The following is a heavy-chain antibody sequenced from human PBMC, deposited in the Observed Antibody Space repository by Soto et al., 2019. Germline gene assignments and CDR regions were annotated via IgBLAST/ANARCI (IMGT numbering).Heavy chain of an antibody. CDR2: IIPILGIA. CDR1: GGTFSSYT. Sequence: QVQLVQSGAEVKKPGSSVKVSCKASGGTFSSYTISWVRQAPGQGLEWMGRIIPILGIANYAQKFQGRVTITADKSTSTAYMELSSLRSEDTAVYYCARDLYVRDYDILTGELGIYYWGQGTLVTVSS. CDR3: ARDLYVRDYDILTGELGIYY. D-gene: IGHD3-9*01. J-gene: IGHJ4*02. V-gene: IGHV1-69*08.